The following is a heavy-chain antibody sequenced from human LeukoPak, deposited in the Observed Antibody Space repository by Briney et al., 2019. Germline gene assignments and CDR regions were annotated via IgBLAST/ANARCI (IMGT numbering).Heavy chain of an antibody. CDR1: GGTFSSYA. CDR2: IIPTFGTA. J-gene: IGHJ6*04. CDR3: ARERRYCSSTSCYGTYYYYYGMDV. Sequence: SVKVSCKASGGTFSSYAISWVRQAPGQGLEWMGGIIPTFGTANYAQKFQGRVTITADKSTSTAYMELSSLRSEDTAVYYCARERRYCSSTSCYGTYYYYYGMDVWGKGTPVTVSS. V-gene: IGHV1-69*06. D-gene: IGHD2-2*01.